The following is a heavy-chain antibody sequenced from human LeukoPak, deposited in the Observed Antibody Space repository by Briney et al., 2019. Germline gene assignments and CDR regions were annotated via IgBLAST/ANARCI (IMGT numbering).Heavy chain of an antibody. CDR1: GFTFSSYA. D-gene: IGHD1-26*01. Sequence: GGSLRLSCAASGFTFSSYAMSWVRQAPGKGLEWVSAISGSGGSTYYADAVKGRFTISRDNSKNTLHLQMNSLRAEATAVYYCAKAKGIMGAIADYWGQGTLVTVSS. CDR2: ISGSGGST. J-gene: IGHJ4*02. CDR3: AKAKGIMGAIADY. V-gene: IGHV3-23*01.